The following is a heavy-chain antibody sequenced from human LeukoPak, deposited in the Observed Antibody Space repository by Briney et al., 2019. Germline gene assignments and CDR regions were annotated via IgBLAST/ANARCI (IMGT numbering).Heavy chain of an antibody. D-gene: IGHD6-19*01. V-gene: IGHV3-21*01. CDR1: GFTFSSYS. Sequence: PGGSLRLSCAASGFTFSSYSMTWVRQAPGKGLEWVSSISSSSSYIYYADSVKGRFTISRDNAKNSLYLQMNSLRAEDTAVYYCARGVVAVAGGGDWFDSWGQGTLVTVSS. J-gene: IGHJ5*01. CDR3: ARGVVAVAGGGDWFDS. CDR2: ISSSSSYI.